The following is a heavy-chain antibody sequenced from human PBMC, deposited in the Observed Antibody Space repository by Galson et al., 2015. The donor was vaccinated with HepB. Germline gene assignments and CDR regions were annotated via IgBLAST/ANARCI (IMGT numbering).Heavy chain of an antibody. CDR1: GVTFSSHA. J-gene: IGHJ4*02. Sequence: SVKVSCKASGVTFSSHAISWVRQAPGHGLEWMGGIIPMFRTATYAQKFQGRVTITADESTSTAYMELSSLTSEDTAVSYCARQYASRGFSAYWGQGTLVTVSS. V-gene: IGHV1-69*13. D-gene: IGHD3-22*01. CDR3: ARQYASRGFSAY. CDR2: IIPMFRTA.